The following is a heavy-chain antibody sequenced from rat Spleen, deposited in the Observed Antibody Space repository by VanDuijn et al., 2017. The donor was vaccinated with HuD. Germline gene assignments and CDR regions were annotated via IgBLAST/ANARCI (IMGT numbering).Heavy chain of an antibody. CDR3: TTDNYCFAH. CDR2: ITYDGSNT. CDR1: GFTFSDYA. D-gene: IGHD1-10*01. Sequence: EVQLVESGGGLVQPGRSMKLSCAASGFTFSDYAMAWVLQAPTTGLGWVASITYDGSNTYYRDSVKGRFTISRDNAKSSLYLQMYSLRSDDTATYYCTTDNYCFAHWGQGTLVTVSS. J-gene: IGHJ3*01. V-gene: IGHV5-20*01.